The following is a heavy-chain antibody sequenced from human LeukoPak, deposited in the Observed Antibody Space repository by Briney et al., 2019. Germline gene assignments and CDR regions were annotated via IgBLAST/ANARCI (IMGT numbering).Heavy chain of an antibody. CDR1: GGSISSYY. Sequence: SETLSLTCTVSGGSISSYYWSWIRQPPGKGLEWIGYIYYSGSTNYNPSLKSRVTISVDTSKNRFSLKLSSVTAADTAVYYCARHYDFWSAPWTNYYYYMDVWGKGTTVTVSS. CDR3: ARHYDFWSAPWTNYYYYMDV. J-gene: IGHJ6*03. D-gene: IGHD3-3*01. CDR2: IYYSGST. V-gene: IGHV4-59*01.